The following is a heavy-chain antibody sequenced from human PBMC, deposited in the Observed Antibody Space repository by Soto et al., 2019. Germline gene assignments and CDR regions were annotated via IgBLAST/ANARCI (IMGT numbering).Heavy chain of an antibody. V-gene: IGHV1-46*01. CDR1: GYTFSDHY. CDR3: ASGYALDT. CDR2: IHPTGGST. Sequence: ASVKVSCKASGYTFSDHYLHWVRQAPGQGLEWMGIIHPTGGSTSYAQKFQDRVTMTSDTSTSTVYMELRSLRSDDTAMFYCASGYALDTWGQGNLVTLSS. J-gene: IGHJ5*02. D-gene: IGHD2-2*01.